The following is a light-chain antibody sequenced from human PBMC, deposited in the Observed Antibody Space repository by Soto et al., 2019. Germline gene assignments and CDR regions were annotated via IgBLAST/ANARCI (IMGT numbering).Light chain of an antibody. Sequence: DIQMTQSPSTLSASVGDRVTITCRASQSISSWLAWYQQKPGKAPKLLIYKASSSESGVPSRFSGSGSGTEFTLTISSLQPDDFATHYCQQYDSGWPFGQGTKVEIK. V-gene: IGKV1-5*03. J-gene: IGKJ1*01. CDR2: KAS. CDR3: QQYDSGWP. CDR1: QSISSW.